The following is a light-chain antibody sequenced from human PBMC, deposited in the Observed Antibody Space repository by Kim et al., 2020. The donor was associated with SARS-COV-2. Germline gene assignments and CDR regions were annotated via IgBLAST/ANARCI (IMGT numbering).Light chain of an antibody. CDR2: WAS. CDR3: QQYYSTPPIT. V-gene: IGKV4-1*01. J-gene: IGKJ5*01. Sequence: TINCKSSQSVLFRTKNKNYLAWNQQKPGQPPKLLIYWASTRESGVPDRFSGSGSGTDFTLTISSLQAEDVAVYYCQQYYSTPPITFGQGTRLEIK. CDR1: QSVLFRTKNKNY.